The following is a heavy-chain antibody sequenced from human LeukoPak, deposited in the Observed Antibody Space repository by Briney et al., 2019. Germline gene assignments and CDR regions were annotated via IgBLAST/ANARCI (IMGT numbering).Heavy chain of an antibody. CDR2: ISYDGSEK. CDR3: AREGGGDPGYFDY. CDR1: GFTFSSYI. J-gene: IGHJ4*02. V-gene: IGHV3-30*04. D-gene: IGHD2-21*01. Sequence: GGSLRLSCAASGFTFSSYIMHWVRQAPGKGLEWVAVISYDGSEKYFADSVKGRFTISRDNSKNTLYVQMNSLRAEDTAVYYCAREGGGDPGYFDYWGQGTLVTVSS.